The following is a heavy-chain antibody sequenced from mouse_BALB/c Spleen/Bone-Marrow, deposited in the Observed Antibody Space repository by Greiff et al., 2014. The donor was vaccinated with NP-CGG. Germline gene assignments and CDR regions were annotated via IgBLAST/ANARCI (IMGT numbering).Heavy chain of an antibody. V-gene: IGHV2-9*02. Sequence: VMLVESGPGLVAPSQSLSITSTVSGFSLTSYGVHWVRQPPGKGLEWLGVIWAGGSTNYNSALMSRLSISKDNSKSQVFLKMNSLQTDDTAMYYCARVIRYESYFDYWGQGTTLTVSS. J-gene: IGHJ2*01. D-gene: IGHD2-14*01. CDR2: IWAGGST. CDR1: GFSLTSYG. CDR3: ARVIRYESYFDY.